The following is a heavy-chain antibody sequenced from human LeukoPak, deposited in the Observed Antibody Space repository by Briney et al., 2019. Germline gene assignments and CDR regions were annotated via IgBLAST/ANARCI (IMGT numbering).Heavy chain of an antibody. CDR1: GYSFTSYW. Sequence: GESLKISCKGSGYSFTSYWIGCGRQMPEKSLEWMGIIYPGDSDTRYGPSFQGQVTISADKSISTAYLQWSSLKASDTAMYYCARPSLITGIDYWGQGTLVTVSS. V-gene: IGHV5-51*01. CDR2: IYPGDSDT. J-gene: IGHJ4*02. CDR3: ARPSLITGIDY. D-gene: IGHD3-10*01.